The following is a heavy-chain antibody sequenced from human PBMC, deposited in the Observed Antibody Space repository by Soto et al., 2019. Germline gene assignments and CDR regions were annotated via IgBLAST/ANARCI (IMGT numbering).Heavy chain of an antibody. CDR3: VRDGTKTLRDWFDP. Sequence: SETLSLTCTVSGASISGYSWSWIRKSAGKGLEWIGRIYATGTTDYNPSLKSRVMMSVDTSKKQFSLRLRSVTAADTAVYYCVRDGTKTLRDWFDPWGQGISVTVSS. CDR1: GASISGYS. D-gene: IGHD1-1*01. V-gene: IGHV4-4*07. J-gene: IGHJ5*02. CDR2: IYATGTT.